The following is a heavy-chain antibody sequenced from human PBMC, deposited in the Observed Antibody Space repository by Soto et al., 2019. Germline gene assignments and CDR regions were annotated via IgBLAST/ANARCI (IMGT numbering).Heavy chain of an antibody. J-gene: IGHJ6*02. Sequence: GGSLRLSCAASGFTFSPYYMSWVRQAPGKGLEWLAMTTQDGNDKHYVDSVRGRFTISRDSAKNSLYLQMNSLRAEDTAVYYCARSSGGSGKLWNYYGMDVWGQGTTVTVSS. CDR1: GFTFSPYY. V-gene: IGHV3-7*01. CDR2: TTQDGNDK. D-gene: IGHD3-10*01. CDR3: ARSSGGSGKLWNYYGMDV.